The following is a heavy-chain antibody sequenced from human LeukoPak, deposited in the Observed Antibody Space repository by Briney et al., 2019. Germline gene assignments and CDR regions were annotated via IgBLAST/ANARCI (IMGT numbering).Heavy chain of an antibody. J-gene: IGHJ5*02. CDR3: ARGGQLVRGVWFDP. Sequence: GGSLRLSCAASGFTFSSYWMSWVRQAPGKGLEWVANIKQDGSEKYYVDSVKGRFTISRDNAKNSLYLQMNSLRAEDTAVYYCARGGQLVRGVWFDPWGQGTLVTVSS. D-gene: IGHD6-6*01. V-gene: IGHV3-7*01. CDR2: IKQDGSEK. CDR1: GFTFSSYW.